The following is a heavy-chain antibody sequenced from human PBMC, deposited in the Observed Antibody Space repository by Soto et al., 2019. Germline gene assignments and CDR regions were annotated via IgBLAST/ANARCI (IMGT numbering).Heavy chain of an antibody. CDR2: ISGSGGST. CDR1: GFTFSSYA. V-gene: IGHV3-23*01. Sequence: GGSLRLSCAASGFTFSSYAMSLVRQAPGKGLEWVSAISGSGGSTYYADSVKGRFTISRDNSKNTLYLQMNSLRAEDTAVYFCANRLKDIVAVDYWGQGTLVTVSS. D-gene: IGHD2-15*01. CDR3: ANRLKDIVAVDY. J-gene: IGHJ4*02.